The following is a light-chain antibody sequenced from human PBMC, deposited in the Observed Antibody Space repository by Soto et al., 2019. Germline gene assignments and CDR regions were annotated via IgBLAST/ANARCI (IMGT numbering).Light chain of an antibody. V-gene: IGLV2-14*01. Sequence: QSALTQPASVSGSPGQSITISCTGTSSDVGDYNYVSWYQQHPGKAPKLIIYGVSNRPSGISNCFSGSKSGNTASLTVSGLQAEDEADYYCSSYTATNTLVFGGGTKLTVL. CDR3: SSYTATNTLV. J-gene: IGLJ2*01. CDR1: SSDVGDYNY. CDR2: GVS.